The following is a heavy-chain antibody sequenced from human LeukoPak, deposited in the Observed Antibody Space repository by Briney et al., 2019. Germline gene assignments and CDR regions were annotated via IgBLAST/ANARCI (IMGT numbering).Heavy chain of an antibody. V-gene: IGHV1-69*13. CDR2: IIPIFGTA. D-gene: IGHD3-22*01. CDR1: GGTFSSYA. CDR3: ARVISDYYDSSGYPAPIYYYYGMDV. Sequence: SVKVSCTASGGTFSSYAISWVRQAPGQGLEWMGGIIPIFGTANYAQKFQGRVTITADESTGTAYMELSSLRSEDTAVYYCARVISDYYDSSGYPAPIYYYYGMDVWGQGTTVTVSS. J-gene: IGHJ6*02.